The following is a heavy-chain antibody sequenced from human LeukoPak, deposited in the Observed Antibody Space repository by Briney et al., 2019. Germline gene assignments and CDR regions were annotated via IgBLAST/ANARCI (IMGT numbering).Heavy chain of an antibody. CDR2: ISSSSSTI. CDR3: ARGVSGYYSLPGY. V-gene: IGHV3-48*04. D-gene: IGHD3-22*01. Sequence: GGSLRLSCAASGFTFSSYAMSWVRQAPGKGLEWVSYISSSSSTIYYADSVKGRFTISRDNAKNSLYLQMNSLRAEDTAVYYCARGVSGYYSLPGYWGQGTLVTVAS. J-gene: IGHJ4*02. CDR1: GFTFSSYA.